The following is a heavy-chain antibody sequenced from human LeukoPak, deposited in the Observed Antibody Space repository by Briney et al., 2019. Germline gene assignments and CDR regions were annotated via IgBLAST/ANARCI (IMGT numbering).Heavy chain of an antibody. D-gene: IGHD3-10*01. V-gene: IGHV3-74*01. CDR3: AKGLYHYYGSGSYTLDY. CDR2: INSDGSST. J-gene: IGHJ4*02. Sequence: GGSLRLSCAASGFTFSSYWMHWVRQAPGKGLVWVSRINSDGSSTSYADSVKGRFTISRDNAKNTLYLQMNSLRAEDTAVYYCAKGLYHYYGSGSYTLDYWGQGTLVTVSS. CDR1: GFTFSSYW.